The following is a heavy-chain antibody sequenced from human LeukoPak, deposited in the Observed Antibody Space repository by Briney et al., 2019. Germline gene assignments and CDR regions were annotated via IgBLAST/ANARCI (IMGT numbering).Heavy chain of an antibody. CDR2: MNPNSGNT. J-gene: IGHJ3*02. CDR3: ARVGARGGAFDI. V-gene: IGHV1-8*01. Sequence: ASVKVSCKASGYTFASYDINWVRQATGQGLEWMGWMNPNSGNTGYAQKFQGRVTMTRNTSISTAYMELSSLRSEDTAVYYCARVGARGGAFDIWGQGTMVTVSS. CDR1: GYTFASYD. D-gene: IGHD1-26*01.